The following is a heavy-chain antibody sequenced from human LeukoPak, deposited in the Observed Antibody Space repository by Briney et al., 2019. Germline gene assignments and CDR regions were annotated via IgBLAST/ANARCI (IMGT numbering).Heavy chain of an antibody. J-gene: IGHJ4*02. CDR3: AKDAKSGWTVLLGD. CDR1: GFTFSSYG. V-gene: IGHV3-30*18. CDR2: ISYDGSNK. Sequence: GRSLRLSCAASGFTFSSYGMHWVRQAPGKGLEWVAVISYDGSNKYYADSVKGRFTISRDNSKNTLYLRMNSLRAEDTAVYYCAKDAKSGWTVLLGDWGQGTLVTVSS. D-gene: IGHD6-19*01.